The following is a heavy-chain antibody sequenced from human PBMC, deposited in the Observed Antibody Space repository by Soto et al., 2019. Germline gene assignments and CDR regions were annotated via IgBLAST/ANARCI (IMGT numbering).Heavy chain of an antibody. J-gene: IGHJ4*02. CDR1: GFTFSSYA. V-gene: IGHV3-23*01. CDR3: AKVMSLPLLLWFGEQPY. CDR2: ISGSGGST. Sequence: PGGSLRLSCAASGFTFSSYAMSWVRQAPGKGLEWVSAISGSGGSTYYADSVKGRFTISRDNSKNTLYLQMNSLRAEDTAVYYCAKVMSLPLLLWFGEQPYWGQGTLVTVSS. D-gene: IGHD3-10*01.